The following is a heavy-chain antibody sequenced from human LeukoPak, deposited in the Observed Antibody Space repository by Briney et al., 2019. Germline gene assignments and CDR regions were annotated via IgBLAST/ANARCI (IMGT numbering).Heavy chain of an antibody. CDR3: ARDGIVVVPAAGGSWFDP. Sequence: ASVNVSCKASGYTFTSYGISWVRPAPGQGLEWMGWISAYNGNTNYAQKLQGRVTMTTDTSTSTAYMELRSLRSDDTAVYYCARDGIVVVPAAGGSWFDPWGQGTLVTVSS. CDR1: GYTFTSYG. V-gene: IGHV1-18*01. J-gene: IGHJ5*02. CDR2: ISAYNGNT. D-gene: IGHD2-2*01.